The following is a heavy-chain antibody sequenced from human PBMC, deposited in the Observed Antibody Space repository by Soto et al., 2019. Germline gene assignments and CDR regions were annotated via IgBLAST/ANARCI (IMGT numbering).Heavy chain of an antibody. V-gene: IGHV3-30*18. Sequence: GGSLRLSCAASGFTFSSYGMYWVRQAPGKGLEWVAVISYDGSNKYYADSVKGRFTISRDNSKNTLYLQMNSLRAEDTAVYYCAKEGDTPFDYWGQGXLVTVYS. J-gene: IGHJ4*02. CDR1: GFTFSSYG. CDR3: AKEGDTPFDY. CDR2: ISYDGSNK. D-gene: IGHD3-9*01.